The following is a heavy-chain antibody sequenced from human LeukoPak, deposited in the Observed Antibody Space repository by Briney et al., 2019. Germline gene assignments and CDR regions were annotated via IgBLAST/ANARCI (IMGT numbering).Heavy chain of an antibody. J-gene: IGHJ4*02. CDR3: AKEVAAAGTSEFDY. CDR2: INSDGSIT. V-gene: IGHV3-74*01. D-gene: IGHD6-13*01. CDR1: GFTFTTYW. Sequence: GGSLRLSCAASGFTFTTYWMHWVRQAPGKGLVWVSHINSDGSITSYADSVKGRFTISRDNSKNTLYLQMNSLRAEDTAVYYCAKEVAAAGTSEFDYWGQGTLVTVSS.